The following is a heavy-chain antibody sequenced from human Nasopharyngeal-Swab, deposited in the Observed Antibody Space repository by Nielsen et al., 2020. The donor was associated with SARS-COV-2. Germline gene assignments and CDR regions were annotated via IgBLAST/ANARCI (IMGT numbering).Heavy chain of an antibody. J-gene: IGHJ4*02. CDR2: TYYRSKWYN. D-gene: IGHD6-13*01. Sequence: SQTLSLTCAISGDSVSSNSAAWNWIRQSPSRGLEWLGRTYYRSKWYNDYAVSVKSRITINPDTSKNQFSLQLSSVTPEDTAVYYCARDPGGIYSSSWYHFDHWGQGTVVTVSS. V-gene: IGHV6-1*01. CDR3: ARDPGGIYSSSWYHFDH. CDR1: GDSVSSNSAA.